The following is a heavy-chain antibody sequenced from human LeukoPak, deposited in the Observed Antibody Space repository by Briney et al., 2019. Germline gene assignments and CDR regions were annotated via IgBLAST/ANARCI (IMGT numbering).Heavy chain of an antibody. D-gene: IGHD1-26*01. CDR2: IYHSGRT. V-gene: IGHV4-38-2*02. J-gene: IGHJ4*02. Sequence: SETRSLTCTVSGDFINNGYYWGWIRQPPGKGLEWIGSIYHSGRTYYNPSLKSRVTISVDTSKNQFSLRLRSMTASDTAVYYCASGTWIHYFNYWGQGGLVTVSS. CDR3: ASGTWIHYFNY. CDR1: GDFINNGYY.